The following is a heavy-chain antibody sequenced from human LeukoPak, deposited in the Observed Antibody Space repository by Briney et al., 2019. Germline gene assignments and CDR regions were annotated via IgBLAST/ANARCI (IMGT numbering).Heavy chain of an antibody. CDR2: IYTSGST. CDR3: ARGDDSSGYSDAFDI. Sequence: PSETLSLTCTVSGGSISSYYWSWIRQPAGKGLEWIGRIYTSGSTNYNPSLKSRVTMSVDTSKNQFSLKLSSVTAADTAVYYCARGDDSSGYSDAFDIWGQGTMVTVSS. J-gene: IGHJ3*02. D-gene: IGHD3-22*01. CDR1: GGSISSYY. V-gene: IGHV4-4*07.